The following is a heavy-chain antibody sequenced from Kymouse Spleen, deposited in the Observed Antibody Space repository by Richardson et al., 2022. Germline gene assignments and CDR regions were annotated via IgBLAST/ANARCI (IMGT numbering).Heavy chain of an antibody. V-gene: IGHV3-33*01. CDR2: IWYDGSNK. Sequence: QVQLVESGGGVVQPGRSLRLSCAASGFTFSSYGMHWVRQAPGKGLEWVAVIWYDGSNKYYADSVKGRFTISRDNSKNTLYLQMNSLRAEDTAVYYCARDQGIAAARFDYWGQGTLVTVSS. CDR3: ARDQGIAAARFDY. CDR1: GFTFSSYG. D-gene: IGHD6-13*01. J-gene: IGHJ4*02.